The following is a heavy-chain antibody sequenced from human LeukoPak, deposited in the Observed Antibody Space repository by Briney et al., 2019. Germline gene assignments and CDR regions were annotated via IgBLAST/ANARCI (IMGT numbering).Heavy chain of an antibody. V-gene: IGHV1/OR15-1*01. CDR1: GYIFTDYY. CDR2: INPNSGGT. J-gene: IGHJ4*02. D-gene: IGHD3-9*01. CDR3: ARAHTDYHILTGYYEFDY. Sequence: ASVKVSCKASGYIFTDYYMHWVRQAPGQELGWMGRINPNSGGTNYAQKFQGRVTMTRDTSISTAYTELSSLRSEDTATYYCARAHTDYHILTGYYEFDYWGQGTLVTVSS.